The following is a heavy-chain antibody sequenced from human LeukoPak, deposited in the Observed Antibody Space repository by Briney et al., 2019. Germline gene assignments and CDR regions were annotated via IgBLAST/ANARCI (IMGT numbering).Heavy chain of an antibody. V-gene: IGHV4-59*08. CDR1: GGSISSYY. D-gene: IGHD1-7*01. CDR3: ASSEWNYAR. J-gene: IGHJ4*02. Sequence: PETLSLTCTVSGGSISSYYWSWMRQPPGKGLEWIGYIHYSGNTNYNPSLKSRVTISLGTSRTQFSLKLTSVTAADTAVYYCASSEWNYARWGQGILVTVSS. CDR2: IHYSGNT.